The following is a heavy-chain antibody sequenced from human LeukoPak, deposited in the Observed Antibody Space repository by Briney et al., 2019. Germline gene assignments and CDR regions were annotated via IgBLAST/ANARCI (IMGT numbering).Heavy chain of an antibody. D-gene: IGHD3-16*02. Sequence: SEALSLTCTVSGGSISSSSYYWGWIRQPPGKGLEWIGEVNLQGGTNYNPSLLRRVAISVDTSANHVSLQMTSVTAADTAVYYCAREGGSYRPLDYSGQGTLVTVSS. V-gene: IGHV4-39*07. J-gene: IGHJ4*02. CDR2: VNLQGGT. CDR3: AREGGSYRPLDY. CDR1: GGSISSSSYY.